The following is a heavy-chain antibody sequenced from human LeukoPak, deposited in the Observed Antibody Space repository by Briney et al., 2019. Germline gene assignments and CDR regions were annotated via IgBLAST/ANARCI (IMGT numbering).Heavy chain of an antibody. Sequence: SETLSLTCTVSGGSMSPYHWGWIRQPPEKGLEWTGYIYCSGSTNYNPSLNSRVTISVDTSKNQFSLRLGSVTAADTAIYYCARAVSGRFDYWGQGTLVTVSS. CDR1: GGSMSPYH. CDR3: ARAVSGRFDY. J-gene: IGHJ4*02. V-gene: IGHV4-59*08. CDR2: IYCSGST. D-gene: IGHD6-19*01.